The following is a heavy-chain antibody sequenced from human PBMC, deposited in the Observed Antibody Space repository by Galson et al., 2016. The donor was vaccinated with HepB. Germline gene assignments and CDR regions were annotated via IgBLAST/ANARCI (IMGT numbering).Heavy chain of an antibody. CDR2: IRSKANSYAT. Sequence: SLRLSCAASGFTFSGSAMHWVRQASGKGLEWVGRIRSKANSYATAYAASVKGRFTISRDDSKNTLYLQMNSLRAEDTAVYYCAKDREWHYYDFDYWGQGTLVTVSS. CDR1: GFTFSGSA. D-gene: IGHD3-10*01. J-gene: IGHJ4*02. V-gene: IGHV3-73*01. CDR3: AKDREWHYYDFDY.